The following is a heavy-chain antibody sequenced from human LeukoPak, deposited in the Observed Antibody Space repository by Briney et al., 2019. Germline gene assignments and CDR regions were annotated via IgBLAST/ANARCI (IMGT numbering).Heavy chain of an antibody. V-gene: IGHV3-33*01. CDR1: GFTFSNYG. CDR2: IWYDGSKE. CDR3: ARDGASRGAFDI. Sequence: GGSLRLSCAASGFTFSNYGMHWVRQAPGKGLEWVAVIWYDGSKEYYADSVKGRFTISRDNAKNSLYLQMNSLRAEDTAVYYCARDGASRGAFDIWGQGTMVTVSS. D-gene: IGHD3-10*01. J-gene: IGHJ3*02.